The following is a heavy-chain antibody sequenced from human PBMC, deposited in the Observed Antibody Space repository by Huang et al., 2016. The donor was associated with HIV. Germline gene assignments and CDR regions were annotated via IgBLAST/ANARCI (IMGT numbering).Heavy chain of an antibody. CDR1: GFTFSSYW. CDR2: INSEGSST. CDR3: ARDSQQWLVEDY. Sequence: EVQLVESGGGLVQPGGSLRLSCAASGFTFSSYWMHWVRQAPGKGVVWVSRINSEGSSTSYADAVKGRFTISRDNAKNTLYLQMNSLRAEDTAVYYCARDSQQWLVEDYWGQGTLVTVSS. V-gene: IGHV3-74*01. D-gene: IGHD6-19*01. J-gene: IGHJ4*02.